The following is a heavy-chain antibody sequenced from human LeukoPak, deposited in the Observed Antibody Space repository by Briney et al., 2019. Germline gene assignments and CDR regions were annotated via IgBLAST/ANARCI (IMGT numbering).Heavy chain of an antibody. CDR1: GFTFSSYA. J-gene: IGHJ6*02. V-gene: IGHV3-30-3*01. CDR3: ARELRYNYYYYGMDV. Sequence: PGGSLRLSCAASGFTFSSYAMHWVRQAPGKGLEWVAVISYDGSNKYYADSVKGRFTISRDNSKNTLYLQINSLRAEDTAVYYCARELRYNYYYYGMDVWGQGTTVTVSS. D-gene: IGHD3-9*01. CDR2: ISYDGSNK.